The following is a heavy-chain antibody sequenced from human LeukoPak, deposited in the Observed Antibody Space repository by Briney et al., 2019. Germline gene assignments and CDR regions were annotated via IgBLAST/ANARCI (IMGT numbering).Heavy chain of an antibody. CDR1: GFTFSSYA. CDR2: ISGSGGST. J-gene: IGHJ4*02. Sequence: GGSLRLSCAASGFTFSSYAMSWVRQAPGKGLGWVSAISGSGGSTYYADSVKGRFTISRDNSKNTLYLQMNSLRAEDTAVYYCAKGRSAYDSGGSDYWGQGILVTVSS. V-gene: IGHV3-23*01. CDR3: AKGRSAYDSGGSDY. D-gene: IGHD3-22*01.